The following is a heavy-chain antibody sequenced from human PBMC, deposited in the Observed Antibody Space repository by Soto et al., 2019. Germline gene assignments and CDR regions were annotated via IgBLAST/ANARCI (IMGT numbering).Heavy chain of an antibody. Sequence: EVQLVESGGGLVQPGGSLRLSCAASGFTFRNYDMHWVRQGTGKGLEWVSGISAAGDQDYADSVEGRFTISRENAQNSVFRQLHSLIVGDAAVYYCARTDRDFYGVDVWGQGTTVIVSS. V-gene: IGHV3-13*05. CDR3: ARTDRDFYGVDV. CDR1: GFTFRNYD. J-gene: IGHJ6*02. CDR2: ISAAGDQ.